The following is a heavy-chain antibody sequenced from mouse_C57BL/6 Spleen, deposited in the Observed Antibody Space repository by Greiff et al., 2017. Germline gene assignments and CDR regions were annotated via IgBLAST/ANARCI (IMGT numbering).Heavy chain of an antibody. CDR2: IDPSDSYT. V-gene: IGHV1-69*01. J-gene: IGHJ4*01. D-gene: IGHD1-2*01. CDR3: ARRHYYVFMDY. CDR1: GYTFTSYW. Sequence: VQLQQSGAELVMPGASVKLSCKASGYTFTSYWMHWVKQRPGQGLEWIGEIDPSDSYTNYNQKFKGKSTLTVDKSSSKAYMPLSSLTSEDSAVYYCARRHYYVFMDYWGQGTSVTVSS.